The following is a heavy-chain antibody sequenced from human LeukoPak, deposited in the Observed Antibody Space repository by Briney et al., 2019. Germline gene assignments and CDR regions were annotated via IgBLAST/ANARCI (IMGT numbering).Heavy chain of an antibody. D-gene: IGHD5-18*01. CDR1: GFTFSSYW. V-gene: IGHV3-7*01. CDR2: IKKDGSEK. CDR3: ARGWIQLWLGY. J-gene: IGHJ4*02. Sequence: GGSLRLSCAASGFTFSSYWMSWVRQAPGKGLEWVANIKKDGSEKYYVDSVKGRFTISRDNAKNSLYLQMNSLRAEDTPVYYFARGWIQLWLGYWGQGTLVTVSS.